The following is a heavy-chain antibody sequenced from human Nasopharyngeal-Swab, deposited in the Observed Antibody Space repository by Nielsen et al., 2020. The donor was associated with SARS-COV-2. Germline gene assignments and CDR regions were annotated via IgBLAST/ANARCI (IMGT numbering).Heavy chain of an antibody. J-gene: IGHJ4*02. CDR3: ARGGFVRGVSPYYFDY. Sequence: GGSLRLSCAASGFTFSSYWMSWVRQAPGKGLEWVANIKQDGSEKYYVDSVKGRFTISRDNAKNSLYLQMNSLRAEDTAVYYCARGGFVRGVSPYYFDYWGQGTLATVSS. CDR1: GFTFSSYW. D-gene: IGHD3-10*01. V-gene: IGHV3-7*04. CDR2: IKQDGSEK.